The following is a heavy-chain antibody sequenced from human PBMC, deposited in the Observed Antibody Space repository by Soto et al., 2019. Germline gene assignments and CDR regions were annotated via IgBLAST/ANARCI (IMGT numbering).Heavy chain of an antibody. D-gene: IGHD3-3*01. CDR1: GYSFSAHA. V-gene: IGHV1-3*01. CDR2: INPGNGNT. J-gene: IGHJ4*02. CDR3: ARDGARITVFGMIYYFDY. Sequence: ASVKVSCKASGYSFSAHAMHWVRQAPGQRLEWMGWINPGNGNTKYSQKFQGRVAITRDTSASTAYMELSSLRSEDTAIYFCARDGARITVFGMIYYFDYWGQETLVTVSS.